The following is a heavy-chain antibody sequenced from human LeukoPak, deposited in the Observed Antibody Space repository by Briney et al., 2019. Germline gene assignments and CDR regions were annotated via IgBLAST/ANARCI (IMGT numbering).Heavy chain of an antibody. J-gene: IGHJ6*03. CDR2: INSDGSST. CDR1: GFTFTTYW. V-gene: IGHV3-74*01. D-gene: IGHD2/OR15-2a*01. CDR3: ARFFSPGYYYYYYYMDV. Sequence: GGSLRLSCAASGFTFTTYWMHWVRQAPGKGLVWVSRINSDGSSTIYADSVKGRFTISRDNAKNTLYLQMNSLRAEDTAVYYCARFFSPGYYYYYYYMDVWGKGTTVTVSS.